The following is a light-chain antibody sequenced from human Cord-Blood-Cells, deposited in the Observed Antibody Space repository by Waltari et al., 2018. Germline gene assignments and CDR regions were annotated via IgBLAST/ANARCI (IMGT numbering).Light chain of an antibody. Sequence: DIQMTQSPSSLSASVGDRVTITCQASQDISNYLNWYQQKPGKAPKRLIYDASNLETGVPSRFSGSGSGTDFTFTISSLQPEDIATYYGQQYDNLPLTFGPGTKVDIK. CDR3: QQYDNLPLT. CDR1: QDISNY. CDR2: DAS. J-gene: IGKJ3*01. V-gene: IGKV1-33*01.